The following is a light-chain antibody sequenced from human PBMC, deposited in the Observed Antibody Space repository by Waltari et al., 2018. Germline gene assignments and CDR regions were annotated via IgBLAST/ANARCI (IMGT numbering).Light chain of an antibody. CDR1: QSIRSW. CDR3: QQYKSPPWT. CDR2: KAS. J-gene: IGKJ1*01. Sequence: DIQMTQSPSTLSAPVGDRVTITCRASQSIRSWLAWYQQKPGKPPNLLISKASTLESGVPSRFSGSGSGTEFNLTISSLQPDDCATYHCQQYKSPPWTFGQGTKVEIK. V-gene: IGKV1-5*03.